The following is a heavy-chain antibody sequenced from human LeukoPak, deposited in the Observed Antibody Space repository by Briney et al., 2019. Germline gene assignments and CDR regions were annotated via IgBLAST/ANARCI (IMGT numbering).Heavy chain of an antibody. CDR1: GYTFTSFD. CDR3: ARDYGASYYDSSGYYLTPFDY. Sequence: GASVKVSCKASGYTFTSFDINWVRQAPGQGLEWMGRIIPIFGTANYAQKFQGRVTITADKSTSTAYMELSSLRSEDTAVYYCARDYGASYYDSSGYYLTPFDYWGQGTLVTVSS. CDR2: IIPIFGTA. J-gene: IGHJ4*02. V-gene: IGHV1-69*06. D-gene: IGHD3-22*01.